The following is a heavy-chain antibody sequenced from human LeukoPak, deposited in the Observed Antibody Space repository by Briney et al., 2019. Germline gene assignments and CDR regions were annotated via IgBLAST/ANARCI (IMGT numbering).Heavy chain of an antibody. CDR2: IYDSGST. Sequence: SETLSLTCTVSGGSIRSSYYYWGWIRQPPGKGLEWIGSIYDSGSTYYNPSLKSRVTISVDTSKNQFSLKLNSVTAADTAVYYCAKDPGYSSGWTYYYYGMDVWGQGTAVTVSS. V-gene: IGHV4-39*02. D-gene: IGHD6-19*01. CDR1: GGSIRSSYYY. CDR3: AKDPGYSSGWTYYYYGMDV. J-gene: IGHJ6*02.